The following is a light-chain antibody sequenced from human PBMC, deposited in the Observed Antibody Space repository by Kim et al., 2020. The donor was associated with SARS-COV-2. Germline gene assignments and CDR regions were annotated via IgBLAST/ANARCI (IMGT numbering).Light chain of an antibody. CDR2: KDS. CDR1: KCAYQM. CDR3: QEWGGSNFYV. J-gene: IGLJ1*01. V-gene: IGLV3-1*01. Sequence: VSQATTASTPGSGNKCAYQMACGYQQRPGRALVLDIYKDSKRTSGDPKPFSGSKTANTATLTSSETQAVGEADYYCQEWGGSNFYVFGTGTKVTVL.